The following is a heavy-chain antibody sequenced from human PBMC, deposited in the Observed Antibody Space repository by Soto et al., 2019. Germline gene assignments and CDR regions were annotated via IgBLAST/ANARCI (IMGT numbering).Heavy chain of an antibody. CDR3: ARFGDSGRYLAY. J-gene: IGHJ4*02. V-gene: IGHV4-39*01. Sequence: QLQLQESGPGLVKPSETLSLTCTVSGGSISSSSYYWGWIRQPPGKGLEWIGSIYYSGSTYYNPSRQSRVPISVDTSKTQFSLKLSSVTAADTAVYSWARFGDSGRYLAYWGQGTLVTVSS. CDR1: GGSISSSSYY. D-gene: IGHD1-26*01. CDR2: IYYSGST.